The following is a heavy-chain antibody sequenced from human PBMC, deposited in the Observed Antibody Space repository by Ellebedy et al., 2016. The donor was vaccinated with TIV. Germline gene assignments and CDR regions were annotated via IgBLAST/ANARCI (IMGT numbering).Heavy chain of an antibody. V-gene: IGHV3-74*01. Sequence: GESLKISCTASGFTFSYCWMHWVRQAPGKGLVWVSRIDSDGRDTRYADSVKGRFTSSRDNAKNPMYLQMNSLRADDTAVYYCARGSGYGMDVWGQGTTVTVSS. CDR3: ARGSGYGMDV. CDR2: IDSDGRDT. CDR1: GFTFSYCW. J-gene: IGHJ6*02.